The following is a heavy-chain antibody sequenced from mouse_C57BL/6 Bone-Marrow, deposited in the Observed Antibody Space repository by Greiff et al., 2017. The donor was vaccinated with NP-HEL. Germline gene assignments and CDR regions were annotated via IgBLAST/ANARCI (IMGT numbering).Heavy chain of an antibody. J-gene: IGHJ4*01. Sequence: EVKLMESGAELVRPGASVKLSCTASGFNIKDDYMHWVKQRPEQGLEWIGWIDPENGDTEYASKFQGKATITADTSSNTAYLQLSSLTSEDTAVYYCTAYDYHYAMDYWGQGTSVTVSS. CDR1: GFNIKDDY. D-gene: IGHD2-4*01. CDR2: IDPENGDT. V-gene: IGHV14-4*01. CDR3: TAYDYHYAMDY.